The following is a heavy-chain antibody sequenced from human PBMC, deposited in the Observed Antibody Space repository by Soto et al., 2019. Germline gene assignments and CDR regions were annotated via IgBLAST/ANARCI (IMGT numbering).Heavy chain of an antibody. Sequence: QVQLVQSGAEVKKPGSSVKVSCKASGGTFSSYAINWVRQAPGQGLRWMGGIIPIFDTTNYAQKFQGRVTITADESTSTAYMELSSLRSEDTAVYYCASGGTTMTTYFDYWGQGTLVTVSS. CDR2: IIPIFDTT. D-gene: IGHD4-17*01. J-gene: IGHJ4*02. CDR3: ASGGTTMTTYFDY. CDR1: GGTFSSYA. V-gene: IGHV1-69*01.